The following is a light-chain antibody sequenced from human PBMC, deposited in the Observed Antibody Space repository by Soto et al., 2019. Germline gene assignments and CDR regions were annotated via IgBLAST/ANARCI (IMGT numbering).Light chain of an antibody. Sequence: DIQMTQSPSSLSASVGDRVTITCRASQSISSYLNWYQQKPGKAPKLLIYAASSLQSGVPSRFSGSGSGTDFTRTISSLQPEDFATYYCQQSYSTPWTFGQGNKVEFK. V-gene: IGKV1-39*01. J-gene: IGKJ1*01. CDR3: QQSYSTPWT. CDR2: AAS. CDR1: QSISSY.